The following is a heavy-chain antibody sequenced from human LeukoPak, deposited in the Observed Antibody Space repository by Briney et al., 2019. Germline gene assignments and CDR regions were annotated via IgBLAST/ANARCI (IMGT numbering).Heavy chain of an antibody. CDR3: ARLTYGDQLFDY. V-gene: IGHV4-34*01. CDR1: GGSFSGYY. D-gene: IGHD4-17*01. J-gene: IGHJ4*02. Sequence: SETLSLTCAVYGGSFSGYYWNWIRQPPGKGLEWIEEINHSGSTNYNPSLKSRVTISVDTSKNQFSLKLSSVTAADTAVYYCARLTYGDQLFDYWGQGTLVTVSS. CDR2: INHSGST.